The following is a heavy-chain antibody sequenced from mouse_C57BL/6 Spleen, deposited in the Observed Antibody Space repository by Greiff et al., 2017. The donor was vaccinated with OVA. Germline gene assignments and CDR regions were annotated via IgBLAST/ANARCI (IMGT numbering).Heavy chain of an antibody. CDR1: GYSITSGYY. J-gene: IGHJ2*01. CDR3: ARGGDWDDCDY. V-gene: IGHV3-6*01. Sequence: EVKLVESGPGLVKPSQSLSLTCSVTGYSITSGYYWNWIRQFPGNKLEWMGYISYDGSNNYNPSLKNRISITRDTSKNQFFLKLNSVTTEDTATYYCARGGDWDDCDYWGQGTTLTVSS. CDR2: ISYDGSN. D-gene: IGHD4-1*01.